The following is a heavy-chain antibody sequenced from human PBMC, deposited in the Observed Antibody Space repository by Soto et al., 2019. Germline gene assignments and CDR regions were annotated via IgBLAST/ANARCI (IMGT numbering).Heavy chain of an antibody. V-gene: IGHV4-59*01. CDR2: IYYSGST. D-gene: IGHD6-6*01. Sequence: SETLCLTCTVSGGSISSYYWSWIRQPPGKGLEWIGYIYYSGSTNYNPSLKSRVTISVDTSKNQFSLKLSSVTAADTAVYYCASYSSSSGPKNWFDPWGQGTLVTVSS. CDR1: GGSISSYY. J-gene: IGHJ5*02. CDR3: ASYSSSSGPKNWFDP.